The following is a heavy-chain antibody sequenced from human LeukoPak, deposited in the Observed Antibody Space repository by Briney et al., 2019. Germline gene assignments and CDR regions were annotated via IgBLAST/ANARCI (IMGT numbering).Heavy chain of an antibody. CDR1: GASLSTYY. V-gene: IGHV4-4*07. J-gene: IGHJ4*02. CDR3: AREYTLYRSGWFLDY. Sequence: PSETLSLTCTVSGASLSTYYWSWIRQPAGKGLEWIGRIYTSESTNYNPSLKSRVTMSVDTSKNQFSLKLTSVTAADTAVYYCAREYTLYRSGWFLDYWGQGTVVTVSS. CDR2: IYTSEST. D-gene: IGHD6-19*01.